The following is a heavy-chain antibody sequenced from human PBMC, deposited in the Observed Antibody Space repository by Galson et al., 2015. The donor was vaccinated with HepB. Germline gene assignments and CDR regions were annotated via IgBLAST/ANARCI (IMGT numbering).Heavy chain of an antibody. D-gene: IGHD2-15*01. CDR2: ISGSGGST. V-gene: IGHV3-23*01. CDR1: GFAFSSYA. J-gene: IGHJ1*01. Sequence: SLRLSCAASGFAFSSYAMSWVRQAPGKGLEWVSGISGSGGSTYYADSVKGRFTISRDNSKNTLYLQTNSLRAEDTAVYYCAIIEEYFQHWGQGTLVTVSS. CDR3: AIIEEYFQH.